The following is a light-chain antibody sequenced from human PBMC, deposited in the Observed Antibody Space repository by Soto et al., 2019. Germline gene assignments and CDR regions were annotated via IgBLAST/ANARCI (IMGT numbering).Light chain of an antibody. CDR3: QKYNRTPRT. CDR2: EAS. Sequence: DFQMTQSPSSLSASVGDRVTITCRASQDISDHLAWYQHKPGKVPKLLIYEASTLQSGVPSRFSGGGSGTDFTLTISRLQPEDVATSYCQKYNRTPRTFGQGTKVELK. J-gene: IGKJ1*01. CDR1: QDISDH. V-gene: IGKV1-27*01.